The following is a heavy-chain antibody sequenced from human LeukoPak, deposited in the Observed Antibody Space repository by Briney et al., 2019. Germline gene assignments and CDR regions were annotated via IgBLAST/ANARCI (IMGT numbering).Heavy chain of an antibody. J-gene: IGHJ4*02. CDR1: GYTFTAYY. CDR2: INPHSGGI. Sequence: GASVKVSCKASGYTFTAYYVHWVRQAPGQGLEWMGWINPHSGGINYAPKFQGRVSMTRDTSISTAYMELSRLRSDDTAVYYCARGTMVRGISDVFRGFWGQGTLVTVSS. CDR3: ARGTMVRGISDVFRGF. V-gene: IGHV1-2*02. D-gene: IGHD3-10*01.